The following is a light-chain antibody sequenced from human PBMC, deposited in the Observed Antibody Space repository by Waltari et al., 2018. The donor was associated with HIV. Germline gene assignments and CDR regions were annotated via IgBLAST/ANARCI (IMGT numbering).Light chain of an antibody. CDR1: SSDVGGYHY. CDR3: SAFAGSNSYV. J-gene: IGLJ1*01. Sequence: QSALTQPRSVSGSPGQSVTISCTGTSSDVGGYHYVSWYQQYPGKAPKLCIYDVRKGPSGVPDRVSGSESGNTASLTISGLQAEDEADYYCSAFAGSNSYVFGTGTRVTVL. CDR2: DVR. V-gene: IGLV2-11*01.